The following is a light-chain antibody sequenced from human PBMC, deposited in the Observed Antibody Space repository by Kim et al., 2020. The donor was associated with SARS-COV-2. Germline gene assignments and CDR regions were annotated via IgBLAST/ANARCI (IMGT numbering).Light chain of an antibody. V-gene: IGKV1-27*01. CDR3: QKCDSAPWT. Sequence: ASVGDRVPIPWRARQDISNYLAWFQRKPGKAPKLLIYAASAWQPGVPSRFSGSGSGTDFTLTVTSLQPEDVATYYCQKCDSAPWTFGQGTKVDIK. J-gene: IGKJ1*01. CDR2: AAS. CDR1: QDISNY.